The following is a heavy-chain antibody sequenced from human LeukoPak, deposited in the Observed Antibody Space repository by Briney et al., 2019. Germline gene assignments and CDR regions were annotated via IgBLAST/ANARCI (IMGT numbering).Heavy chain of an antibody. CDR2: TYYRSKWYN. V-gene: IGHV6-1*01. D-gene: IGHD4-11*01. J-gene: IGHJ3*02. CDR3: ARDRDDYLDAFDI. CDR1: GDSVSSNSVA. Sequence: SQTLSLTCAISGDSVSSNSVAWNWIRQSPSRGLEWLGRTYYRSKWYNDYAVSVKSRITINPDTSKNQFSLQLNSVTPEDTAVYYCARDRDDYLDAFDIWGQGTMVTVSS.